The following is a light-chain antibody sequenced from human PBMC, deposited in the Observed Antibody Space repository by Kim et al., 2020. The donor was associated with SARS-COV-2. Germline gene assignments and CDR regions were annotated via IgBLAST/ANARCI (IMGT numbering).Light chain of an antibody. CDR1: QRLSGY. J-gene: IGKJ4*01. CDR2: GAS. CDR3: QHIGTSLT. Sequence: SLPAGERATLAGRVSQRLSGYLACYQQKKGQAPRLVIYGASIRAPGIPERFSASGSGTDFTLTIGRLEPDDSEVYFCQHIGTSLTFGGGTKVDIK. V-gene: IGKV3-20*01.